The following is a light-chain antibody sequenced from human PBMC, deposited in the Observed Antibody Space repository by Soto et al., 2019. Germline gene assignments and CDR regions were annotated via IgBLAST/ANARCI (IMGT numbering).Light chain of an antibody. CDR2: DVN. J-gene: IGLJ3*02. V-gene: IGLV2-11*01. Sequence: QSALTQPRSVSGSPGQSVTISCTGTSSDVGGYNSVSWYQQHPGKAPKLMIYDVNKRPSGVPDRFSGSKSGNTASLTISGLQTEDEADYYCCSYADTYTWVFGGGTKLTVL. CDR3: CSYADTYTWV. CDR1: SSDVGGYNS.